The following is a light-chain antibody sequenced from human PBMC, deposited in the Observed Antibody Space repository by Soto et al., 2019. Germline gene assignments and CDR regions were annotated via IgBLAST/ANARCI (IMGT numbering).Light chain of an antibody. CDR2: GAS. V-gene: IGKV3-15*01. CDR3: QQYNSWPWT. Sequence: EIVMTQSPATLSVSPGETATLFCRASQTVRNNLAWYQQRPGQAPGLLMYGASTRAIYIPARFSGSGSGTEFTLTISSLQSEDFAVYHCQQYNSWPWTFGQGTKVDIK. CDR1: QTVRNN. J-gene: IGKJ1*01.